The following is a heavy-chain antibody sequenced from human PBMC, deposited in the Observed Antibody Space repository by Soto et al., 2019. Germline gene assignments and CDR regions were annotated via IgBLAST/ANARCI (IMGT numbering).Heavy chain of an antibody. V-gene: IGHV4-59*01. D-gene: IGHD6-25*01. J-gene: IGHJ5*02. CDR3: ARPHGGSSGWDNWFDP. CDR1: GGSISSYY. CDR2: IYYSGST. Sequence: SETLSLTCTVSGGSISSYYWSWIRQPPGKGLEWIGYIYYSGSTNYNPSLKSRVTISVDTSKNQFSLKLSSVTAADTAVYYCARPHGGSSGWDNWFDPWGQGTLVSVSS.